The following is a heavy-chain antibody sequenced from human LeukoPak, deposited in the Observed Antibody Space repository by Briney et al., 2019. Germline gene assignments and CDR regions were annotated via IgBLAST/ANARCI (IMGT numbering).Heavy chain of an antibody. Sequence: SVKVSCKASGYTFTSNYIHWVRQAPGQGLEWMGGIIPIFGTANYAQKFQGRVTITADESTSTAYMELSSLRSEDTAVYYCARGDYDSSGYYFGTPLYYFDYWGQGTLVTVSS. CDR3: ARGDYDSSGYYFGTPLYYFDY. J-gene: IGHJ4*02. CDR2: IIPIFGTA. D-gene: IGHD3-22*01. CDR1: GYTFTSNY. V-gene: IGHV1-69*13.